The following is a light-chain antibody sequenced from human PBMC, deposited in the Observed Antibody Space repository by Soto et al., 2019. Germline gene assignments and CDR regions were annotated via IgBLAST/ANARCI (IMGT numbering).Light chain of an antibody. Sequence: EIVMTQSPATLSVSPGERATLSCRASQSVSSNLAWYQQKPGQAPRLLIYGASTRATGIPARFSGSGSGTEFTLTISSLQSEDFAVYYCQQYNNWPQTFGQGTKVKIQ. CDR3: QQYNNWPQT. CDR2: GAS. V-gene: IGKV3-15*01. CDR1: QSVSSN. J-gene: IGKJ1*01.